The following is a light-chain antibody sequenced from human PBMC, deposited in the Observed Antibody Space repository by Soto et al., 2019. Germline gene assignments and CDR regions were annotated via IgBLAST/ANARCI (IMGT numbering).Light chain of an antibody. Sequence: QSVLTQPASVSGSPGQSITVSCTGTSSDVGGYNSVSWYQQHPGKPPKLIIYEVSNRPSGVSDRFSGSKSGNTASLTISGVRTEDEADYYCCSYVGQSVMFGGGTKVTVL. CDR1: SSDVGGYNS. CDR3: CSYVGQSVM. J-gene: IGLJ3*02. CDR2: EVS. V-gene: IGLV2-14*03.